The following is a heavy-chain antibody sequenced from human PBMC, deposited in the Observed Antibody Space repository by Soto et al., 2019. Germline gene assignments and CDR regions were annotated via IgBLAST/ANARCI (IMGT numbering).Heavy chain of an antibody. V-gene: IGHV2-5*01. Sequence: SGPTLVNPTQTLTLTCTFSGFSLSTSGVGVGWIRQPPGKALEWLALIYWNDDKRYSPSLKSRLTITKDTSKNQVVLTMTNMDPVDTATYYCTHSLPRIAAAGTRYYYGMDVWGQGTTVTVS. J-gene: IGHJ6*02. CDR3: THSLPRIAAAGTRYYYGMDV. CDR2: IYWNDDK. CDR1: GFSLSTSGVG. D-gene: IGHD6-13*01.